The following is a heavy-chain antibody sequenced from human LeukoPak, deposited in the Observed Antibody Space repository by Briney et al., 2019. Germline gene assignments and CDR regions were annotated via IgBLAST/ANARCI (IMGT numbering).Heavy chain of an antibody. J-gene: IGHJ6*03. CDR3: AKDGGTYPYFLDV. CDR2: LNWNSGGI. CDR1: GFTFDDYA. D-gene: IGHD1-26*01. V-gene: IGHV3-9*01. Sequence: PGRSLRLSCAASGFTFDDYAMHWARQAPGKGLEWVSGLNWNSGGIVYADSVKGRFTISRDNSRDTLYLQMNSLRAEDTAIYICAKDGGTYPYFLDVWGKGTTVIVSS.